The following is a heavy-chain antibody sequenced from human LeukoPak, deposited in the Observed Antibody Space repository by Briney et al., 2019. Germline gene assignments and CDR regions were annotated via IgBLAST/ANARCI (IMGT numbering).Heavy chain of an antibody. CDR1: GGSFSGYY. Sequence: PSETLSLTCAVYGGSFSGYYWSWIRQPPGKGLEWIGEINHSGSTNYNPSLKSRVTISVDTSKNQFSLKLSSVTAADTAVYYCARDPGGSGYSFDYWGQGTLVTVSS. J-gene: IGHJ4*02. D-gene: IGHD3-22*01. CDR3: ARDPGGSGYSFDY. V-gene: IGHV4-34*01. CDR2: INHSGST.